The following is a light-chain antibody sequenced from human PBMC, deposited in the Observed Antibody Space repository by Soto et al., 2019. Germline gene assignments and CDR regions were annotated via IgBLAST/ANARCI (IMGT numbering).Light chain of an antibody. V-gene: IGKV1-5*01. CDR1: QNVNSW. J-gene: IGKJ1*01. CDR2: DAS. Sequence: DIEMTQSPSTLSASVGDRVTITCRASQNVNSWVAWYQQKPGKAPKFLIYDASNLESGVPSRFSGRGSGTEFTLTISGLQHDDFATYYCQRYNSNSRTFGQGTRV. CDR3: QRYNSNSRT.